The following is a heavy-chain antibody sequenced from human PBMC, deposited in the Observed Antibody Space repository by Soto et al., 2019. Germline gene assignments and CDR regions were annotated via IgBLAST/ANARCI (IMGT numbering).Heavy chain of an antibody. D-gene: IGHD3-10*01. CDR3: ARATYGSTAGWVDP. V-gene: IGHV1-69*02. Sequence: QVQLVQSGAEVKKPGSSVKVSCKASGGTFSSYTISWVRQAPGQGLEWMGRIIPILGIANYAQKFQDRVTITADKSTGTAYMELSSLRSEDTAVYYCARATYGSTAGWVDPWGQGTLVTVSS. CDR2: IIPILGIA. J-gene: IGHJ5*02. CDR1: GGTFSSYT.